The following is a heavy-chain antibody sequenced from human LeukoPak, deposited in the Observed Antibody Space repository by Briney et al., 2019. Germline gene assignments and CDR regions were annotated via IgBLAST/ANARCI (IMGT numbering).Heavy chain of an antibody. V-gene: IGHV3-30*02. CDR3: ARGNVDTAMVPGGYFDL. CDR2: IRYGGSNK. CDR1: GFTFSNYG. D-gene: IGHD5-18*01. Sequence: GGSLRLSCAASGFTFSNYGMHWVRQAPGRGLEWVAFIRYGGSNKYYADSVKGRFTISRDNSKNTLYLQMNSLRAEDTAVYHCARGNVDTAMVPGGYFDLWGRGTLVTVSS. J-gene: IGHJ2*01.